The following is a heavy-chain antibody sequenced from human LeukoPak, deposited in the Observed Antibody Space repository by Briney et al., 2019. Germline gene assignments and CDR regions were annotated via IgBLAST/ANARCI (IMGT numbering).Heavy chain of an antibody. CDR1: GFTFSSYS. Sequence: GGSLRLSCAASGFTFSSYSMNWVRQAPGKGLEWVSSISSSSSYIYYADSVKGRFTISRDNAKNSLYLQMNSLRAEDTAVYYCARESIKGDYWGQANDYWGQGTLVTVSS. CDR3: ARESIKGDYWGQANDY. CDR2: ISSSSSYI. J-gene: IGHJ4*02. V-gene: IGHV3-21*01. D-gene: IGHD4-17*01.